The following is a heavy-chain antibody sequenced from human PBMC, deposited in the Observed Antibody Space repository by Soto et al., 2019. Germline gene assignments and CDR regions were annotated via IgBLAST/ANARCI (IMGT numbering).Heavy chain of an antibody. Sequence: EVQLVESGGGVVQPGGSLRLSCAASGFTFSYHWMSWVRQAPGKGLEWVANIQQDGSQTHYVDSVKGRFTISRDNAKNSLYLQLDSLRAEDTAVYYCGRDEAIDYWGQGTLVTVSS. V-gene: IGHV3-7*03. J-gene: IGHJ4*02. CDR2: IQQDGSQT. CDR3: GRDEAIDY. CDR1: GFTFSYHW.